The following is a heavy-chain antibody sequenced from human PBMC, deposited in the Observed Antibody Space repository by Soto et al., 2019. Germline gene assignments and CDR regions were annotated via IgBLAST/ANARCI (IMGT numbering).Heavy chain of an antibody. CDR3: ARERKTTVTRFDY. D-gene: IGHD4-4*01. V-gene: IGHV4-34*01. Sequence: SETLSLTCAVYGGSFSGYYWSWIRQPPGKGLEWIGEINHSGSTNYNPSLKSRVTISVDTSKNQFSLKLSSVTAADTAVYYCARERKTTVTRFDYWGQGTLVTVSS. CDR1: GGSFSGYY. CDR2: INHSGST. J-gene: IGHJ4*02.